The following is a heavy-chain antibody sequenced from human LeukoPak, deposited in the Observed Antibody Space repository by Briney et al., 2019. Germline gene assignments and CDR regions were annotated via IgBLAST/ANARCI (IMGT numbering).Heavy chain of an antibody. Sequence: GGSLRLSCAASGFTFSSYSMNWVRQAPGKGLEWVSYISSSSSTIYYADSVKGRFTISRDNAKNSLYLQMNSLRAEDTAVYYCARCIAAAETYYYYYMDVWGKGTTVTVSS. CDR1: GFTFSSYS. D-gene: IGHD6-13*01. J-gene: IGHJ6*03. V-gene: IGHV3-48*01. CDR2: ISSSSSTI. CDR3: ARCIAAAETYYYYYMDV.